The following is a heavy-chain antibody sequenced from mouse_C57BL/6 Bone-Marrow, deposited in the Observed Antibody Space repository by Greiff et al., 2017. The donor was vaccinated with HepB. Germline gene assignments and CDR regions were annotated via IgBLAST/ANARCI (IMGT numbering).Heavy chain of an antibody. J-gene: IGHJ4*01. CDR3: ARLHGNYVRYYAMDY. CDR1: GYAFSSSW. V-gene: IGHV1-82*01. CDR2: IYPGDGDT. D-gene: IGHD2-1*01. Sequence: VQLVESGPELVKPGASVKISCKASGYAFSSSWMNWVKQRPGKGLEWIGRIYPGDGDTNYNGKFKGKATLTADKSSSTAYMQLSSLTSEDSAVYFCARLHGNYVRYYAMDYWGQGTSVTVSS.